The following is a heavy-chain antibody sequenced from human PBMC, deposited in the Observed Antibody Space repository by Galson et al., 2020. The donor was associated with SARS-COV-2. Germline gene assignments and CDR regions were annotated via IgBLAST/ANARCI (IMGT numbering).Heavy chain of an antibody. Sequence: SETLSLTCTVFGASINTGGYYWSWIRQFPGKGMEPIGKIYFSGSADYNPSLKSRVSISIDTSTNHFSLKLTSVTAADTAVNYCASADSRACYYFDYWGQGILVAVSS. V-gene: IGHV4-31*03. CDR2: IYFSGSA. CDR3: ASADSRACYYFDY. J-gene: IGHJ4*02. D-gene: IGHD6-13*01. CDR1: GASINTGGYY.